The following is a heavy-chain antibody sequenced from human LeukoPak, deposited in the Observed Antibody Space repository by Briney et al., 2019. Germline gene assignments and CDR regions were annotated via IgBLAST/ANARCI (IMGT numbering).Heavy chain of an antibody. Sequence: AGGSLRLSCIASGFTFSSYGMYWVRQAPGKGLEWVAFIRFDETNKYYADSVKGRFTISRDNAKNSLYLQMNSLKTEDTAVYYCTTPGAVAGTPYWGQGTLVTVSS. CDR3: TTPGAVAGTPY. CDR1: GFTFSSYG. D-gene: IGHD6-19*01. V-gene: IGHV3-30*02. J-gene: IGHJ4*02. CDR2: IRFDETNK.